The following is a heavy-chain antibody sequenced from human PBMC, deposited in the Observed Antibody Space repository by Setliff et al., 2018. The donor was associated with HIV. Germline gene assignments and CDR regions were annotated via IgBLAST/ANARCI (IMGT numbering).Heavy chain of an antibody. CDR2: INAGKGDT. D-gene: IGHD4-4*01. J-gene: IGHJ6*04. CDR1: GYTLTNYA. Sequence: ASVKVSCKASGYTLTNYAMHWVRQAPGQRLEWMGWINAGKGDTKYSQRFQGRVTFTWDTTASTAYMELSSLRSEEPALYYWAGDSGDDYSDYYYYGMDVWGEGTTVNASS. V-gene: IGHV1-3*01. CDR3: AGDSGDDYSDYYYYGMDV.